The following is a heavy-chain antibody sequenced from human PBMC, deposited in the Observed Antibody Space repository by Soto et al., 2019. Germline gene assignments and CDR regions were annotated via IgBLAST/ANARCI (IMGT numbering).Heavy chain of an antibody. CDR3: ARGFAIDWYTYYFDY. J-gene: IGHJ4*02. CDR1: GASISGYH. CDR2: ISYSGAT. Sequence: LEAPSLTSTVSGASISGYHWSWIPQKPGKGLECLGYISYSGATNYNPSLKSRVTMSIDTSKNQFSLQLNSVTAADTAVYYCARGFAIDWYTYYFDYWGQGPLVTVSS. V-gene: IGHV4-59*08. D-gene: IGHD3-9*01.